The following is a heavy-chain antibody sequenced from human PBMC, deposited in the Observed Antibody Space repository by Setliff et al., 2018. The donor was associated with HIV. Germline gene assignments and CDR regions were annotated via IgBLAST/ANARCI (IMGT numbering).Heavy chain of an antibody. CDR1: GYTFIDYF. V-gene: IGHV1-2*02. Sequence: ASVKVSCKASGYTFIDYFMHWVRQAPGQGLEWMGWISPDNGNRRIQRRFRGRVTMTRDTSINAAYLDLSGLTSDDTAVYYCARQFSNSFDYWGQGALVTVSS. D-gene: IGHD7-27*01. CDR2: ISPDNGNR. J-gene: IGHJ4*02. CDR3: ARQFSNSFDY.